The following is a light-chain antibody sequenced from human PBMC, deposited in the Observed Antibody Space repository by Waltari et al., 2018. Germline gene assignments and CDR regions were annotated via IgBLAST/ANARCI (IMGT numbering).Light chain of an antibody. V-gene: IGLV2-14*03. CDR1: SSDVGAYNY. CDR2: DVT. CDR3: SSYTSSSTPLV. J-gene: IGLJ2*01. Sequence: QSALTQPASVSGSPGQSITISCTGTSSDVGAYNYVSWYQQHPGQAPKLMIYDVTSRPSRVSNRFSGSKSGNTASLTISGLQAEDEADDYCSSYTSSSTPLVFGGGTKLTVL.